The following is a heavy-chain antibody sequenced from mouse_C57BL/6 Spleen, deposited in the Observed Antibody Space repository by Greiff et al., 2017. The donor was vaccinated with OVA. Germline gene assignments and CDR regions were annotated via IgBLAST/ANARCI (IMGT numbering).Heavy chain of an antibody. J-gene: IGHJ1*03. CDR2: IDPASGNT. Sequence: EVQLQQSVAELVRPGASVKLSCTASGFNLKNTYMHWVKQRPEQGLEWIGRIDPASGNTKYAQKLKGKVTITADTSSNTAYLQLISLTSEDTAIYYWSRDYGSRNWYFDFWGTGTTVTVSS. CDR1: GFNLKNTY. D-gene: IGHD1-1*01. CDR3: SRDYGSRNWYFDF. V-gene: IGHV14-3*01.